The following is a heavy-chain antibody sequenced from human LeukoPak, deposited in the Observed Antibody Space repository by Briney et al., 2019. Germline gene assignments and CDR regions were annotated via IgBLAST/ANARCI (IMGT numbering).Heavy chain of an antibody. CDR3: ARTGYYDFWSGYDAFDI. Sequence: SETLSLTCTVSGGSISSGSYYWSWIRQPAGKGLEWIGRIYTSGSTNYNPSLKSRVTISVDTSKNQFSLKLSSVTAADTAVYYCARTGYYDFWSGYDAFDIWGRGTMVTVSS. D-gene: IGHD3-3*01. CDR1: GGSISSGSYY. CDR2: IYTSGST. J-gene: IGHJ3*02. V-gene: IGHV4-61*02.